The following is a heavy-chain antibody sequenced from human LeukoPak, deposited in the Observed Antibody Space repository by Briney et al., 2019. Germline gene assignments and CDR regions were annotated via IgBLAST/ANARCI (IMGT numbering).Heavy chain of an antibody. CDR1: GFTFSSYS. V-gene: IGHV3-21*01. Sequence: TGGSLRLSCAASGFTFSSYSMNWVRQAPGKGLEWVSSISSSSSYIYYADSVKSRFTISRDNAKNSLYLQMNSLRAEDTAVYYCARARWAAVGGDFWGQGTLVTVSS. D-gene: IGHD6-13*01. CDR2: ISSSSSYI. CDR3: ARARWAAVGGDF. J-gene: IGHJ4*02.